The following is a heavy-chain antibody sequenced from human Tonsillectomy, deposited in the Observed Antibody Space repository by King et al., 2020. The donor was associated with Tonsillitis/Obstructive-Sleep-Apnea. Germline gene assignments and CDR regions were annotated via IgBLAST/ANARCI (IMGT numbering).Heavy chain of an antibody. CDR2: INPSGGST. J-gene: IGHJ4*02. CDR3: AAGVVPAAIGGDFDN. Sequence: VQLVESGAEVKKPGASVKVSCQASGYTFTSYYMHWVRQAPGQGLEWMGIINPSGGSTSYAQKFQGRVTMTRDTSTSTVYMELSSLRSEDTAVYYCAAGVVPAAIGGDFDNWGQGTLVTVSS. V-gene: IGHV1-46*01. D-gene: IGHD2-2*02. CDR1: GYTFTSYY.